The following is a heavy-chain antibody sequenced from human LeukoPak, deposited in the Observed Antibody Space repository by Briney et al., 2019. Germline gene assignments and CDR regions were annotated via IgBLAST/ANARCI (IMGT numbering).Heavy chain of an antibody. D-gene: IGHD6-19*01. J-gene: IGHJ4*02. CDR3: TRGRAAGD. Sequence: GASVKVSCKASGYTFTNNDINWVRQATGQGIEWMGWVSPDSGDTGYAPNFRGRVTMTTDTSINTAYMELTGLTSEDTAIYYCTRGRAAGDWGQGTLVTVSS. CDR2: VSPDSGDT. V-gene: IGHV1-8*01. CDR1: GYTFTNND.